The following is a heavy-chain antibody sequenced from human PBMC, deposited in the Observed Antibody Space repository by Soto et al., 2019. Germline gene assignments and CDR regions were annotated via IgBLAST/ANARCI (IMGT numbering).Heavy chain of an antibody. Sequence: SVKVSCKASGGTFSSYTISWVRQAPGQGLEWMGRIIPILGIANYAQKFQGRVTITADKSTSTAYMELSSLRSEDTAVYYCAREYWGYCSGVSCYSDYYYYYMDVRGKGTTVTVSS. CDR2: IIPILGIA. D-gene: IGHD2-15*01. J-gene: IGHJ6*03. V-gene: IGHV1-69*04. CDR1: GGTFSSYT. CDR3: AREYWGYCSGVSCYSDYYYYYMDV.